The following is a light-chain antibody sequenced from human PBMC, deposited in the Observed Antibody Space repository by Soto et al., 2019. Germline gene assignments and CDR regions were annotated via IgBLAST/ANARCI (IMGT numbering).Light chain of an antibody. CDR2: EVN. J-gene: IGLJ3*02. CDR3: CSYAGSSTSWV. V-gene: IGLV2-23*02. Sequence: QSALTQPASVSGSPGQSLTISCTGTSSDLGSYNLVSWYQQHPDKAPKLMIYEVNKRPSGVSNRFSASKSGNTASLTISGLQDEDEADYYCCSYAGSSTSWVFGGGTKVTVL. CDR1: SSDLGSYNL.